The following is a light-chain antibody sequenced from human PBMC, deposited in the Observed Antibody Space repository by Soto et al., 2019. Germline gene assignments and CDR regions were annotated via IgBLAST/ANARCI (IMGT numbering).Light chain of an antibody. V-gene: IGKV1-5*01. CDR1: QSISSW. CDR2: DAS. Sequence: DIQMTQSPSTLSASVGDRVTITCRASQSISSWLAWYQQKPGKAPKLLIYDASSLKSGVPSRFSGSGSGTEFTLTISSLPPDDFATYYCQQYNSYWTFGQGTKVEIK. J-gene: IGKJ1*01. CDR3: QQYNSYWT.